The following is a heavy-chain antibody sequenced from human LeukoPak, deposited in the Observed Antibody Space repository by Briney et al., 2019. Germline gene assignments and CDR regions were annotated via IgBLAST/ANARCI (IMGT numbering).Heavy chain of an antibody. CDR1: GLRFGDYA. V-gene: IGHV3-49*04. CDR3: TRDHWNTFDY. Sequence: GGSLRLSCRTSGLRFGDYAMSWVRRAPGKGLEWVAFTRSNIYGGTTEYAASVRGRFTISRDDSESSVYLQMNSLKTEDTAVYYCTRDHWNTFDYWGQGTLVTVSS. J-gene: IGHJ4*02. D-gene: IGHD1/OR15-1a*01. CDR2: TRSNIYGGTT.